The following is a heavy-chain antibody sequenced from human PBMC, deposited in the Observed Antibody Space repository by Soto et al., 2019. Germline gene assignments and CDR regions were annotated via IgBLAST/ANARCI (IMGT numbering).Heavy chain of an antibody. D-gene: IGHD2-2*01. V-gene: IGHV4-59*03. CDR3: VSSRSAIYGGALDV. CDR1: GGSISSYF. J-gene: IGHJ3*01. Sequence: PSETLSLTCTVSGGSISSYFRNWLRQPPGKGLEWIGYIYDDGTTDYNPSLKSRVTILLDMSKNQFSLKLSSVTAADTAVYYCVSSRSAIYGGALDVWGQGTMVTVSS. CDR2: IYDDGTT.